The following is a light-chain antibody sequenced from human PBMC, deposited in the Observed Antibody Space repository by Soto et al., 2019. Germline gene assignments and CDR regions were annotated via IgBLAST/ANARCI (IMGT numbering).Light chain of an antibody. V-gene: IGKV3-11*01. Sequence: EIVLTQSPATLSLSPGERATLSCRASQSISSYLAWYQQKPGQAPRLLISDASNRATGIPARFSGSGSGTDFTLIISSLEAEDFAVYYCQQRGDWPVTFGQGTRLEIK. CDR3: QQRGDWPVT. J-gene: IGKJ5*01. CDR1: QSISSY. CDR2: DAS.